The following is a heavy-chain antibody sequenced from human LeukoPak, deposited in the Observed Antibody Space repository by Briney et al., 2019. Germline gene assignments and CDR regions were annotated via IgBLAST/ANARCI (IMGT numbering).Heavy chain of an antibody. CDR1: GFTFSSFA. J-gene: IGHJ5*01. D-gene: IGHD4-11*01. V-gene: IGHV3-23*01. CDR3: AKDLHDYGNYVGWFDS. CDR2: ISGSGDNT. Sequence: GWSLRLSCAASGFTFSSFAMDWVRPAPGKGLDWVSAISGSGDNTYYADSVKGRFTISRDNSKTTLFLQMNSLRAEDTAVYYCAKDLHDYGNYVGWFDSWGQGTLVTVSS.